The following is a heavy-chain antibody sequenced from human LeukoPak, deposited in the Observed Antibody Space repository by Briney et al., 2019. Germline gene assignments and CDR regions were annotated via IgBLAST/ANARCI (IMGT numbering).Heavy chain of an antibody. CDR2: INYSGST. V-gene: IGHV4-39*01. D-gene: IGHD3-9*01. Sequence: PSETLSLTCTVSGGPISSSRYFWGWIRQPPGKGLEWIGSINYSGSTYYNPSLKSRVTISVDTSKNQFSLKLSSVTAADTAVYYCAKMSYDILTGYYHLFDYWGQGTLVTVSS. J-gene: IGHJ4*02. CDR1: GGPISSSRYF. CDR3: AKMSYDILTGYYHLFDY.